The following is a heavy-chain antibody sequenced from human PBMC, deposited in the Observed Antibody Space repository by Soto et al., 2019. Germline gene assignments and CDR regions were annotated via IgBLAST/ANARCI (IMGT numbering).Heavy chain of an antibody. CDR3: ARDPSVYYYYYMDV. CDR1: GFTFSSYG. Sequence: GGSLRLSCAASGFTFSSYGMHWVRQAPGKGLEWVAVIWYDGSNKYYADSVKGRFTISRDNSKNTLYLQMNSLRAEDTAVYYCARDPSVYYYYYMDVWGKGTTVTVSS. J-gene: IGHJ6*03. V-gene: IGHV3-33*01. CDR2: IWYDGSNK.